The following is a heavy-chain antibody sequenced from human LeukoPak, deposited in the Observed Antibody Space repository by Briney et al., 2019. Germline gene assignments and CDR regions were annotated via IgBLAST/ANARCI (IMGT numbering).Heavy chain of an antibody. CDR1: VYTLTELS. D-gene: IGHD4-17*01. CDR3: ATDLSVGDYLWFDP. J-gene: IGHJ5*02. CDR2: FDPEDGET. V-gene: IGHV1-24*01. Sequence: ASVKVSCKVSVYTLTELSMHWVRQAPGKGLEWMGGFDPEDGETIYAQKFQGRVTMIEDTSTDTAYMELSSLRSEDTAVYYCATDLSVGDYLWFDPWGQGTLVTVSS.